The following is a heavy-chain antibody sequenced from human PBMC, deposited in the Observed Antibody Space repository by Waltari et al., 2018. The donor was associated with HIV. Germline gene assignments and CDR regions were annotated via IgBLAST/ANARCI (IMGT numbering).Heavy chain of an antibody. CDR2: MNPNSGNT. V-gene: IGHV1-8*01. J-gene: IGHJ2*01. CDR1: GYTFTSYD. D-gene: IGHD6-6*01. Sequence: QVQLVQSGAEVKKPGASVKVSCKASGYTFTSYDINWVRQADGQGLEWMGWMNPNSGNTGDAQKFQGRLSMTRDTSIGTAYMELSSLESEDTAVYYCARMRGYSRSPYNWYFDLWGRGTLVTVSS. CDR3: ARMRGYSRSPYNWYFDL.